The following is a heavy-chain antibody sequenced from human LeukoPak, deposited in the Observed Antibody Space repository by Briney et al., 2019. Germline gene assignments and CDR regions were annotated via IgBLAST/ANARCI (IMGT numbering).Heavy chain of an antibody. CDR3: ARDLRAMDDAFDI. Sequence: GGSLRLSCAASGFTFSDYYMSWIRQAPGKGLEWVSYISSSSSYTNYADSVKGRFTISRDNAKNSLYLQMNSLRAEDTAVYYCARDLRAMDDAFDIWGQGTMVTVSS. J-gene: IGHJ3*02. CDR2: ISSSSSYT. CDR1: GFTFSDYY. V-gene: IGHV3-11*05. D-gene: IGHD5-18*01.